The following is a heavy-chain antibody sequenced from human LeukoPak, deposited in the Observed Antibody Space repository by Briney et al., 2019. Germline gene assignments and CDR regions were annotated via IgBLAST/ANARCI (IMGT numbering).Heavy chain of an antibody. Sequence: SVKVSCKASGYTFTSYYMHWVRQAPGQGLEWMGRIIPIFGTANYAQKFQGRVTITTDESTSTAYMELSSLRSEDTAVYYCARDLGIAAAGTGNWFDPWGQGTLVTVSS. V-gene: IGHV1-69*05. D-gene: IGHD6-13*01. CDR1: GYTFTSYY. CDR3: ARDLGIAAAGTGNWFDP. CDR2: IIPIFGTA. J-gene: IGHJ5*02.